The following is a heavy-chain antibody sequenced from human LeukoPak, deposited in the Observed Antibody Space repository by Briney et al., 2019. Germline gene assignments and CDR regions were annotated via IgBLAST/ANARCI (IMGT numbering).Heavy chain of an antibody. J-gene: IGHJ4*02. CDR3: AGSWGDYGDYDY. D-gene: IGHD4-17*01. V-gene: IGHV4-39*01. Sequence: PSETLSLTCSVSSGFITSISHYWGWVRQPPGKGPEWIGSIFTSGTTYYNPSLKSRVTISVDTSKNQFSLKLSSVTAADTAVYYCAGSWGDYGDYDYWGQGTLVTVSS. CDR1: SGFITSISHY. CDR2: IFTSGTT.